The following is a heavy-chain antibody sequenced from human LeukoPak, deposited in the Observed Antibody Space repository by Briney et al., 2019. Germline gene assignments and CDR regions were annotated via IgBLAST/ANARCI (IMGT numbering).Heavy chain of an antibody. J-gene: IGHJ3*02. D-gene: IGHD5-18*01. CDR3: ARSRSGYSYDHAAFEI. CDR2: IDYRGST. Sequence: SETLSLTCTVSGGSIGSGGYYWSWIRQPPGKGLEWIAYIDYRGSTTYNPSLKSRVTISVDTSRNQFSLKLSSVTAADTAVYYCARSRSGYSYDHAAFEIWGQGTMVTVSS. CDR1: GGSIGSGGYY. V-gene: IGHV4-61*08.